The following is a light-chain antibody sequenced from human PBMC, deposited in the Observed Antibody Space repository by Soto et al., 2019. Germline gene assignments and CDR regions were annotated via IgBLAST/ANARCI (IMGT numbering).Light chain of an antibody. CDR3: CSHAGSYTYV. CDR1: SMVVGGYNY. V-gene: IGLV2-11*01. J-gene: IGLJ1*01. Sequence: QPGVAQPRTVSGSPGHSLTIPCTGTSMVVGGYNYVSWYQQYPGKVPKLMIYDVTKRPSGVPDRFSGSKSGNTASLTISGLQAEDEADYYCCSHAGSYTYVFGTGTKVTVL. CDR2: DVT.